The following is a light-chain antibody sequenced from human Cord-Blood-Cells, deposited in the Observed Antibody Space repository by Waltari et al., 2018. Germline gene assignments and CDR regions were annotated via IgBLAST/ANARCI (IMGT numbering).Light chain of an antibody. CDR1: QSVSRN. CDR2: GAS. CDR3: QQYNNWPYT. V-gene: IGKV3-15*01. Sequence: ERVMTQSPATLSGSPGETANLSCRASQSVSRNLAWYQQKPGQAPRLLIYGASTRATGIPARFSGSGSGTEFTLTISSLQSEDFAVYYCQQYNNWPYTFGQGTKLEIK. J-gene: IGKJ2*01.